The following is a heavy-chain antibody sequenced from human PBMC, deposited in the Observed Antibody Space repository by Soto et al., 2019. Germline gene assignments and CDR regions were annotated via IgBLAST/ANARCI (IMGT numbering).Heavy chain of an antibody. CDR2: IIPIFGTA. Sequence: SVKVSCKASGGTFSSYAISWVRQAPGQGLEWMGGIIPIFGTANYAQKFQGRVTINADESTSTAYMELSSLRSEDTAVYYCAREPLCSSTSCARQNWFDPLGQGTLVTVCS. J-gene: IGHJ5*02. CDR1: GGTFSSYA. CDR3: AREPLCSSTSCARQNWFDP. V-gene: IGHV1-69*13. D-gene: IGHD2-2*01.